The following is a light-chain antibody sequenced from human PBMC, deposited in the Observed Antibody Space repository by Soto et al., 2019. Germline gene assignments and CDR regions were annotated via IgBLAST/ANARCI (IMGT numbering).Light chain of an antibody. Sequence: IRLTQSPSSLSSTIRDRVTITWRASQSIGSYLNWYQQKPGKAPKLLIYAASSLQSGVPSRFSGSGSGTDFTLTISCLKAEDFATYCCQQSDFTPITFCQGTRLEIK. CDR1: QSIGSY. J-gene: IGKJ5*01. CDR2: AAS. CDR3: QQSDFTPIT. V-gene: IGKV1-39*01.